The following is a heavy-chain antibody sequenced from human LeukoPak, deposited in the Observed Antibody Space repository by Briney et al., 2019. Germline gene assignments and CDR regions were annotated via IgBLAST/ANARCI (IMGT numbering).Heavy chain of an antibody. CDR3: ARDLMHSSSWYIYYYYYMDV. CDR2: IYTSGST. Sequence: SETLSLTCTVSGGSISSYYWSWIRQPAGKGLEWIGRIYTSGSTNYNPSLKSRVTMSVDTSKNQFSLKLSSVTAADTAVYYCARDLMHSSSWYIYYYYYMDVWGKGTTVTVSS. J-gene: IGHJ6*03. D-gene: IGHD6-13*01. CDR1: GGSISSYY. V-gene: IGHV4-4*07.